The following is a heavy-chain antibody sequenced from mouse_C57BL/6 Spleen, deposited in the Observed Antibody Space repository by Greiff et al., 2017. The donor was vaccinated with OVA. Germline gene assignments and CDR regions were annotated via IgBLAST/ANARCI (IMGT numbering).Heavy chain of an antibody. CDR1: GFNIKDYY. J-gene: IGHJ3*01. D-gene: IGHD2-4*01. CDR3: TTREVYYDYDGVAWFAD. Sequence: EVQLQESGAELVRPGASVKLSCTASGFNIKDYYMHWVKQRPEQGLEWIGRIDPEDGDTEYATKFQGKATMTADTSSNTAYLQLSSLTSEDTAVYYCTTREVYYDYDGVAWFADWGQGTLVTVSA. CDR2: IDPEDGDT. V-gene: IGHV14-1*01.